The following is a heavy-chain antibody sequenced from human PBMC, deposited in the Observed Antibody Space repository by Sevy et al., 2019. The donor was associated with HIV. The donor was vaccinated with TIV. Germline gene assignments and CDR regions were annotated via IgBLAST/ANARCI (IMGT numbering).Heavy chain of an antibody. D-gene: IGHD6-13*01. CDR3: ARDTGGIGMDV. V-gene: IGHV3-7*01. CDR2: IKQDGSEK. Sequence: GGSLRLSCAASGFTFSSHWMSWVHQAPGKGLEWVANIKQDGSEKYYVDSVKGRLTISRDNAKNSLSLQMNSLGAEDTAVYYCARDTGGIGMDVWGQGTTVTVSS. J-gene: IGHJ6*02. CDR1: GFTFSSHW.